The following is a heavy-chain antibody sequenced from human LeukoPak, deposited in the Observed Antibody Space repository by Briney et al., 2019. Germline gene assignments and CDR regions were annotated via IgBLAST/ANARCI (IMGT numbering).Heavy chain of an antibody. J-gene: IGHJ4*02. CDR1: GFTFSSYA. V-gene: IGHV3-23*01. Sequence: GGSLRLSCAASGFTFSSYAMSWVRQAPGKGLEWVSAISGSGGSTYYADSVKGRFTISRDNSKNSLYLQMNSLRAEDTAVYYCARDGGYDSSGYYYDYWGQGTLVTVSS. CDR3: ARDGGYDSSGYYYDY. D-gene: IGHD3-22*01. CDR2: ISGSGGST.